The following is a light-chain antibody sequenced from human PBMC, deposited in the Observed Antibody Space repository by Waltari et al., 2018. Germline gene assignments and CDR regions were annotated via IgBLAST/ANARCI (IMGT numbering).Light chain of an antibody. CDR2: DAS. V-gene: IGKV3-11*01. CDR3: HQRGSWPIT. CDR1: QSISTH. J-gene: IGKJ5*01. Sequence: VLTQSPATLSLSPGAGANLSCRASQSISTHLAWFQQRPGQAPRLLIYDASNRAAGVPARFSGSGSGTDFTLSISSLEPEDFAVYYCHQRGSWPITFGQGTRLEIK.